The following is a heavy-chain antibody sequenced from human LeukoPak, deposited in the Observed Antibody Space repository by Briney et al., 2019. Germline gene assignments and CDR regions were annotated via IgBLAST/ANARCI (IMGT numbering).Heavy chain of an antibody. Sequence: GGSLRLSCAASGFTFSSYAMSWVRQAPGKGLEWVSAISGSGGSTYYADSVKGRFTISRDNSKNTLYLQTNSLRAEDTAVYYCAKVIVPAARALSYYYGMDVWGQGTTVTVSS. CDR2: ISGSGGST. V-gene: IGHV3-23*01. CDR1: GFTFSSYA. J-gene: IGHJ6*02. D-gene: IGHD2-2*01. CDR3: AKVIVPAARALSYYYGMDV.